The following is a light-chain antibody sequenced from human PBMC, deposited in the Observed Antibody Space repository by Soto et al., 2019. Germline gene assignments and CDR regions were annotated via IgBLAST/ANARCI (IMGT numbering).Light chain of an antibody. CDR2: DAS. Sequence: DVQMTQSPSTLSASVGDRVTITCRASQSISSWLAWYQQKPGKAPKLLIYDASTLESGVPSRFRGSGSGTEFTLTISSLQPDDFATYYRQQYKTYSWTLGQGTKVDI. CDR1: QSISSW. CDR3: QQYKTYSWT. J-gene: IGKJ1*01. V-gene: IGKV1-5*01.